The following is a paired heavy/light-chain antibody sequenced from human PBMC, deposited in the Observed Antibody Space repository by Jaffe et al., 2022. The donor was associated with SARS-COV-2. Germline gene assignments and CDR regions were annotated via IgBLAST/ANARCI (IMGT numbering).Heavy chain of an antibody. D-gene: IGHD6-13*01. CDR1: GFTFSSYA. V-gene: IGHV3-23*01. CDR2: ISGSGGST. J-gene: IGHJ4*02. CDR3: AKEAGSLDSSSWYSSVSDY. Sequence: EVQLLESGGGLVQPGGSLRLSCAASGFTFSSYAMSWVRQAPGKGLEWVSAISGSGGSTYYADSVKGRFTISRDNSKNTLYLQMNSLRAEDTAVYYCAKEAGSLDSSSWYSSVSDYWGQGTLVTVSS.
Light chain of an antibody. CDR3: QQRSNWPPWT. CDR2: DAS. Sequence: EIVLTQSPATLSLSPGERATLSCRASQSVSSYLAWYQQKPGQAPRLLIYDASNRATGIPARFSGSGSGTDFTLTISSLEPEDFAVYYCQQRSNWPPWTFGQGTKVEIK. V-gene: IGKV3-11*01. CDR1: QSVSSY. J-gene: IGKJ1*01.